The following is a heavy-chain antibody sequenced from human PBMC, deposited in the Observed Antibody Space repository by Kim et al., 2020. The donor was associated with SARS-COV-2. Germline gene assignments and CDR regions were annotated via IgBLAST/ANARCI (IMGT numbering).Heavy chain of an antibody. CDR1: GFTFSSYG. J-gene: IGHJ4*01. Sequence: GGSLRLSCAASGFTFSSYGMHWVRQAPGKGLEWVAVISYDGSNKYYADSVKGRFTISRDNSKNTLYLQMNSLRAEDTAVYYCAKEHCSSTSCYFSPFFD. CDR3: AKEHCSSTSCYFSPFFD. CDR2: ISYDGSNK. V-gene: IGHV3-30*18. D-gene: IGHD2-2*01.